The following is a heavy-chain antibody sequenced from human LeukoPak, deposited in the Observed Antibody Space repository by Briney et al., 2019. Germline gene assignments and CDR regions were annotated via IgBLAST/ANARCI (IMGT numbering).Heavy chain of an antibody. CDR3: ARDAAVAGTTY. CDR2: IYYSGST. D-gene: IGHD6-19*01. Sequence: SETLSLTCTVSGGSISSYYWSWIRQPPGKGLEWIGYIYYSGSTNYNPSLKSRVTISVDTSKNQFSLKLSSVTAADTAVYYCARDAAVAGTTYWGQGTLVTVSS. V-gene: IGHV4-59*12. J-gene: IGHJ4*02. CDR1: GGSISSYY.